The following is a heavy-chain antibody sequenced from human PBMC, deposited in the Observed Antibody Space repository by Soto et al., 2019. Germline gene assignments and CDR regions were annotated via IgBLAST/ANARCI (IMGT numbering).Heavy chain of an antibody. J-gene: IGHJ5*02. CDR2: FGPEDGET. CDR3: ATEHSSGWFNWFDP. Sequence: ASVKVSGKVSGYTLTELSMHWVRQAPGKGLEWMGGFGPEDGETIYAQKFQGRVTMTEDTSTDTAYMELSSLRSEDTAVYYCATEHSSGWFNWFDPWGQGTLVTVS. V-gene: IGHV1-24*01. CDR1: GYTLTELS. D-gene: IGHD6-19*01.